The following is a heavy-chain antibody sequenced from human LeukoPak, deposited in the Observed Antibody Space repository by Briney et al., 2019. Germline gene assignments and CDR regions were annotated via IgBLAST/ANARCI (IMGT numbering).Heavy chain of an antibody. CDR1: GGSISSGSYY. CDR2: IYTSGST. CDR3: AREIFHYYGSGSYYNPPHYYYYYMDV. D-gene: IGHD3-10*01. Sequence: SETLSLTCTVSGGSISSGSYYWSWIRQPAGKGLEWIGRIYTSGSTNYNPSLKSRVTISVDTSKNQFSLKLSSVTAADTAVYYCAREIFHYYGSGSYYNPPHYYYYYMDVWGKGTTVTISS. J-gene: IGHJ6*03. V-gene: IGHV4-61*02.